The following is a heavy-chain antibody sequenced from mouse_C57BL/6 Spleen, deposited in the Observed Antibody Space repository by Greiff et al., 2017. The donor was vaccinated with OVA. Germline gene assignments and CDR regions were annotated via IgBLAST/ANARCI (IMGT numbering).Heavy chain of an antibody. J-gene: IGHJ3*01. CDR3: ARWPTGRVAWFAY. V-gene: IGHV1-61*01. CDR2: IYPSDSET. Sequence: QVQLKQPGAELVRPGSSVKLSCKASGYTFTSYWMDWVKQRPGQGLEWIGNIYPSDSETHYNQKFKDKATLTVDKSSSTAYMQLSSLTSEDSAVYYCARWPTGRVAWFAYWGQGTLVTVSA. CDR1: GYTFTSYW. D-gene: IGHD4-1*02.